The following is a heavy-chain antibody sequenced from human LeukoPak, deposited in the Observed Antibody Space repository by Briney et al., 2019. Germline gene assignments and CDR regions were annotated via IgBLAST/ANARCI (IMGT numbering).Heavy chain of an antibody. CDR2: IIPIFGTA. CDR3: ARVLAHYGFWSGYLY. J-gene: IGHJ4*02. V-gene: IGHV1-69*13. D-gene: IGHD3-3*01. CDR1: GGTFSSYA. Sequence: EASVKVSCKASGGTFSSYAISWVRQAPGQGLEWMGGIIPIFGTANYAQKFQGRVTITADESTSTAYMELSSLRSEDTAVYYCARVLAHYGFWSGYLYWGQGTLVTVSS.